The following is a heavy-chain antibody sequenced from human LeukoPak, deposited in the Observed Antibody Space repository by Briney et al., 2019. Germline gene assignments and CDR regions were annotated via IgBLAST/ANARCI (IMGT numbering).Heavy chain of an antibody. D-gene: IGHD6-13*01. CDR1: EFTFSTYA. Sequence: GGSLRLSCAASEFTFSTYAMNWVRQAPGQGLEWFSAISGSGGSTYYADTVKGRFTISRDNSKNTVYLQMNSLRAEDTAVYYCARGEQQLVPHFDYWGQGTLVTVSS. J-gene: IGHJ4*02. CDR3: ARGEQQLVPHFDY. CDR2: ISGSGGST. V-gene: IGHV3-23*01.